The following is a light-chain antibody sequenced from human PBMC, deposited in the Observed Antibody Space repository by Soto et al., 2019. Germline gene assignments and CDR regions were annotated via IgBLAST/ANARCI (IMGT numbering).Light chain of an antibody. Sequence: DIQMTQSPSSVSASVGVRVTITCRAGQGIAGWLAWYQQKPGKAPKLLISPASRLQRGVPSSFSGSGSGTDFTLTINSLHPEDFATYFCQQAHTFPLTFGGGTKVEIK. CDR2: PAS. V-gene: IGKV1-12*01. CDR1: QGIAGW. J-gene: IGKJ4*01. CDR3: QQAHTFPLT.